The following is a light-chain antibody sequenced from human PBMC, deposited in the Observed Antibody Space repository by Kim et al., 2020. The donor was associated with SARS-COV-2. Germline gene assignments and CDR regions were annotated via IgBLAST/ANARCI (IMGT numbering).Light chain of an antibody. CDR3: SSHTSGTYV. CDR1: SSDVGGYNFVY. J-gene: IGLJ1*01. V-gene: IGLV2-14*03. Sequence: QSALTQPASVSGSPGQSITISCTGTSSDVGGYNFVYVSWYQQHPGKAPKLMIYDVSQRPSGVSNRFSGSKSGNTASLTISGLQAEDEADYYCSSHTSGTYVFGTGTKVTVL. CDR2: DVS.